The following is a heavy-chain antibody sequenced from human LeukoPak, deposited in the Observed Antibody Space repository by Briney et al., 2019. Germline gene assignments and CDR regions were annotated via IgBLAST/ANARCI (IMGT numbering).Heavy chain of an antibody. CDR1: GGSFSGYY. V-gene: IGHV4-34*01. CDR3: AILSPVATMAN. CDR2: INHSGST. D-gene: IGHD5-12*01. J-gene: IGHJ4*02. Sequence: PSETLSLTCAVYGGSFSGYYWSWIRQPPGKGLEWIGEINHSGSTNYNPSLKSRVTISVETSKSQFSLKLSSVTAADTAVYYCAILSPVATMANWGQGTLVTVSS.